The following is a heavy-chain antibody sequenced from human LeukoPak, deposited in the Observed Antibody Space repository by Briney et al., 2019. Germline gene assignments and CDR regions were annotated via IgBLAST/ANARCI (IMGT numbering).Heavy chain of an antibody. CDR3: ATYRQVLLPFES. D-gene: IGHD2-8*02. J-gene: IGHJ4*02. CDR2: IFPSGGEI. CDR1: GFTFSTFA. V-gene: IGHV3-23*01. Sequence: GGSLRLSCAASGFTFSTFAMIWVRQPPGKGLEWVSSIFPSGGEIHYADSVRGRFTISRDNSKSTLSLQMNSLRAEDTTIYYCATYRQVLLPFESWGQGTLVTVSS.